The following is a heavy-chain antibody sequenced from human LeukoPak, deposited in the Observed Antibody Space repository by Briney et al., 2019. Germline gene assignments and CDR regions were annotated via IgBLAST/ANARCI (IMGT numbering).Heavy chain of an antibody. J-gene: IGHJ6*04. V-gene: IGHV3-7*01. CDR3: AREWNYYGSGIMDV. Sequence: GVSLRLSCAASGFTFSSYWISWVRQAPGKGLEWVANIKQDGGEKYYVGSVKGRFTVSRDNAKNSLYLQMNSLRAEDTAVYYCAREWNYYGSGIMDVWGKGTTVTVSS. D-gene: IGHD3-10*01. CDR1: GFTFSSYW. CDR2: IKQDGGEK.